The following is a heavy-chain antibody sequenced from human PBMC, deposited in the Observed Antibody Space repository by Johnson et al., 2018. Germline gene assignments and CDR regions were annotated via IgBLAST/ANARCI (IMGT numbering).Heavy chain of an antibody. CDR3: ARESDGGGTFDI. V-gene: IGHV1-69*09. D-gene: IGHD2-15*01. J-gene: IGHJ3*02. CDR1: GGTFNTNT. CDR2: IIPIFDIA. Sequence: QVQLVQSGAEVKKPGSSVKVSCKASGGTFNTNTFSWVRQAPGQGLEWLGRIIPIFDIANNAQKFQGRVTFTADKLTTTVYLELSSLRSGDTAVYFCARESDGGGTFDIWGQGTMVTVSS.